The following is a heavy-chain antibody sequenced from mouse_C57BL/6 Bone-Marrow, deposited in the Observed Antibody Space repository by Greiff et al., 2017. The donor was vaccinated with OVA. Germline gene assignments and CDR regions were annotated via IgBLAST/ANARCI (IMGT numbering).Heavy chain of an antibody. V-gene: IGHV5-4*01. CDR3: ARFSRRYFDV. D-gene: IGHD1-1*01. Sequence: DVQLVESGGGLVKPGGSLKLSCAASGFTFSSYAMSWVRQTPEKRLEWVATISDGGSYTYYPDNVKGRFTISRDNAKNNLYLQMSHLKSEDTAMYYCARFSRRYFDVWGTGTTVTVSS. CDR1: GFTFSSYA. J-gene: IGHJ1*03. CDR2: ISDGGSYT.